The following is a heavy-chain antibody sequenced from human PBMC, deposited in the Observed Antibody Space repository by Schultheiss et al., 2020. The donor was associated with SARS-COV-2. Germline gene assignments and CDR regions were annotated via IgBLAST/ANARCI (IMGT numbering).Heavy chain of an antibody. D-gene: IGHD6-13*01. V-gene: IGHV3-30*18. CDR3: AKDLYSSSWYYFDY. CDR1: GFTFSSYG. J-gene: IGHJ4*02. CDR2: ISYDGSNK. Sequence: GGSLRLSCAASGFTFSSYGMHWVRQAPGKGLEWVAVISYDGSNKYYADSVKGRFTISRDNSKNTLYLQMNSLRAEDTAVYYCAKDLYSSSWYYFDYWGQGTLVTVSS.